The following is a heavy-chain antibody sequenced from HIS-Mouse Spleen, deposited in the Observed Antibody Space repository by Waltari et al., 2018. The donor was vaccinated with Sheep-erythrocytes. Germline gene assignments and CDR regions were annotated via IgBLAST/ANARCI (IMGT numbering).Heavy chain of an antibody. J-gene: IGHJ4*02. D-gene: IGHD1-26*01. CDR1: GFTFSSYS. CDR2: ISSSRSYI. V-gene: IGHV3-21*01. CDR3: ARVASGATFDY. Sequence: EVQLVESGGGLVKPGGSLRLSCAASGFTFSSYSMNWVRQAPGKGLEWVSDISSSRSYIYYADSVKGRFTISRDNAKNSLYLQMNSLRAEDTAVYYCARVASGATFDYWGQGTLVTVSS.